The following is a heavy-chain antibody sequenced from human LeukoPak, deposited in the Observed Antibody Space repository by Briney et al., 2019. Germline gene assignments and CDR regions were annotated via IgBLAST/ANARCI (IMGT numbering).Heavy chain of an antibody. Sequence: GGSLRLSCAASGFTFSSYEMNWVRQAPGKGLEWVSYIRSSGSTIYYADSVKGRFTISRDNAKNSLYLQMNSLRAEDTAVYYCARVQGSSWYPRDYYYYGMDVWGKGTTVTVSS. CDR3: ARVQGSSWYPRDYYYYGMDV. J-gene: IGHJ6*04. D-gene: IGHD6-13*01. CDR1: GFTFSSYE. V-gene: IGHV3-48*03. CDR2: IRSSGSTI.